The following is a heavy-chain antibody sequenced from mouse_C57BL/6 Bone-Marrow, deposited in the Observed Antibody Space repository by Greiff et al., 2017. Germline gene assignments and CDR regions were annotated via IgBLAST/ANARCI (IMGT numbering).Heavy chain of an antibody. CDR3: ARKGSSSLRYFDV. D-gene: IGHD1-1*01. CDR1: GYTFTDYY. Sequence: EVQLQQSGPELVKPGASVKISCKASGYTFTDYYMNWVKQSHGKSLEWIGDINPNNGGTSYNQKFKGKATLTVDKSSSTAYMELRSLTSEDSAVYYCARKGSSSLRYFDVWGTGTTVTVSS. CDR2: INPNNGGT. V-gene: IGHV1-26*01. J-gene: IGHJ1*03.